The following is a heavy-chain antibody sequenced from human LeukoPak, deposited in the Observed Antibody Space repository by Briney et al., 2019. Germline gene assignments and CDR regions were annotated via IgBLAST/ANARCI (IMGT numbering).Heavy chain of an antibody. V-gene: IGHV4-39*01. D-gene: IGHD3-9*01. Sequence: SETLSLTCTVSGGSISSSSYYWGWIRQPPGEGLEWIGSIYYSGSTYYNPSLKSRVTISVDTSKNQFSLKLSSVTAADTAVYYCATYYDILTGPDYWGQGTLVTVSS. CDR3: ATYYDILTGPDY. CDR2: IYYSGST. J-gene: IGHJ4*02. CDR1: GGSISSSSYY.